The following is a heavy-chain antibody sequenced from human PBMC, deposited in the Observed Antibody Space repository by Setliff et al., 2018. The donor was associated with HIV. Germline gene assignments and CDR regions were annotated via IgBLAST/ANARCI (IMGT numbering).Heavy chain of an antibody. CDR2: ISSGGST. D-gene: IGHD3-22*01. V-gene: IGHV3-53*01. Sequence: PGGSLRLSCAASGFTFSRYAMHWVRQAPGKGLEWVSYISSGGSTYYADSVKGRFTISRDNSKNTLYLQMNSLRAEDTAVYYCAREKRVTYYYDSSGYYPSYFDYWGQGTLVTVSS. CDR3: AREKRVTYYYDSSGYYPSYFDY. J-gene: IGHJ4*02. CDR1: GFTFSRYA.